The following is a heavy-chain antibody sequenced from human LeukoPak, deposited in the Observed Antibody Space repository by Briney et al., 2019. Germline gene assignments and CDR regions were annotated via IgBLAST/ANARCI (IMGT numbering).Heavy chain of an antibody. D-gene: IGHD6-6*01. Sequence: SETLSLTCSVSGASITGHYWSWIRQPPGRGLEWIGYIYYSGSTNYNPSLKSRVTISLDTSKNQFSLKLSSVTAADTALYYCAGTLESPYSSSSATTIDYWGQGTLVTVSS. CDR2: IYYSGST. CDR1: GASITGHY. CDR3: AGTLESPYSSSSATTIDY. V-gene: IGHV4-59*11. J-gene: IGHJ4*02.